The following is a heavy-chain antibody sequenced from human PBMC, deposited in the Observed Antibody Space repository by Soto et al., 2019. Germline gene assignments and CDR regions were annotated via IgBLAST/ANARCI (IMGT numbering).Heavy chain of an antibody. CDR3: EHGSVRFLEWLL. D-gene: IGHD3-3*01. V-gene: IGHV2-5*02. Sequence: QITLKESGPTLVKPTQTLTLTCTFSGFSLSTSGVGVGWIRQPPGKALEWLALIYWDDDKRYSPSLKSRLTITQDTSKNQVVLTTTNMDPVDTATYYCEHGSVRFLEWLLCGQGTLVTVSS. J-gene: IGHJ4*02. CDR2: IYWDDDK. CDR1: GFSLSTSGVG.